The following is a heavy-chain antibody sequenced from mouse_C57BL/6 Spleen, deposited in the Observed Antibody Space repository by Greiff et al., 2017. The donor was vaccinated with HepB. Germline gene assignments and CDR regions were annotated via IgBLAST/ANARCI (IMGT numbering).Heavy chain of an antibody. CDR2: INPNNGGT. Sequence: EVQLQESGPELVKPGASVKIPCKASGYTFTDYNMDWVKQSHGKSLEWIGDINPNNGGTIYNQKFKGKATLTVDKSSSTAYMELRSLTSEDTAVYYCARSDGYYGSWYFDVWGTGTTVTVSS. J-gene: IGHJ1*03. CDR1: GYTFTDYN. CDR3: ARSDGYYGSWYFDV. V-gene: IGHV1-18*01. D-gene: IGHD2-3*01.